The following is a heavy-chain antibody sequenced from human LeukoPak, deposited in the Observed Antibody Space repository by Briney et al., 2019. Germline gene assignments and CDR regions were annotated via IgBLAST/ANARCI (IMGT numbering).Heavy chain of an antibody. D-gene: IGHD5-18*01. J-gene: IGHJ4*02. CDR3: ARGRGRTAMVPFDY. V-gene: IGHV1-69*04. Sequence: SVKVSCKASGYTFTSYAMNWVRQAPGQGLEWMGRIIPILGIANYTQKFQGRVTITADKSTSTAYMELSSLRSEDTAVYYCARGRGRTAMVPFDYWGQGTLVTVSS. CDR1: GYTFTSYA. CDR2: IIPILGIA.